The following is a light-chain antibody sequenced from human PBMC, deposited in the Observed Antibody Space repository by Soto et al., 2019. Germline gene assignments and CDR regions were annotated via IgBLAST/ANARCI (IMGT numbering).Light chain of an antibody. J-gene: IGKJ4*01. Sequence: EIVLTQSPGTLSLSPGERATLSCRASQSVSSSFLAWYQQKPGQAPRLLIYGASSTATGIPDRFSGSWSGTDFTLTISRLEPEDLAVYYCQQYGSSPLTFGGGTKVEIK. CDR2: GAS. V-gene: IGKV3-20*01. CDR3: QQYGSSPLT. CDR1: QSVSSSF.